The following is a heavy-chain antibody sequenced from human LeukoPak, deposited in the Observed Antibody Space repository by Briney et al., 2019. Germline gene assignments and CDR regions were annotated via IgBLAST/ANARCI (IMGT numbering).Heavy chain of an antibody. CDR2: INPNSGGT. V-gene: IGHV1-2*06. Sequence: ASVKVSCNASGYTFTGYYMHWVRQAPGQGLEWMGRINPNSGGTNYAQKFQGRVTMTRDTSISTAYMELSRLRSDDTAVYYCARDRWRGVYYYYYMDVWGKGTTVTVSS. CDR1: GYTFTGYY. J-gene: IGHJ6*03. D-gene: IGHD2-15*01. CDR3: ARDRWRGVYYYYYMDV.